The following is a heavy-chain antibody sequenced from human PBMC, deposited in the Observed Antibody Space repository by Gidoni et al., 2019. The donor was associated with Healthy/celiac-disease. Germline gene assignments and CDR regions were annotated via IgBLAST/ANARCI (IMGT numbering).Heavy chain of an antibody. D-gene: IGHD2-8*01. J-gene: IGHJ3*02. Sequence: QVQLQQCGAGLLKPSETLSLTCAVYGGSFSGYYGSWIRQPPGKGLEWIGEINHSGSINYNPSLKSRVTISVDTSKNQFSLKLSSVTAADTAVYYCARGRGGVLMVYAIRGAFDIWGQGTMVTVSS. CDR1: GGSFSGYY. CDR3: ARGRGGVLMVYAIRGAFDI. CDR2: INHSGSI. V-gene: IGHV4-34*01.